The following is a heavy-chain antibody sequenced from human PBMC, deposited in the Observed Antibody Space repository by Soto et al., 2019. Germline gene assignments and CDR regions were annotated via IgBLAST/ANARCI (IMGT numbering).Heavy chain of an antibody. J-gene: IGHJ6*02. V-gene: IGHV1-18*01. Sequence: ASVKVSCKASGYTFTSYGISWVRQAPGQGLEWMGWISAYNGNTNYAQKFQGRVTMTRDTSTSTVYMELPSLRSEDTAVYYCARTLASSGMDVWGQGTKVTVSS. CDR1: GYTFTSYG. D-gene: IGHD6-13*01. CDR3: ARTLASSGMDV. CDR2: ISAYNGNT.